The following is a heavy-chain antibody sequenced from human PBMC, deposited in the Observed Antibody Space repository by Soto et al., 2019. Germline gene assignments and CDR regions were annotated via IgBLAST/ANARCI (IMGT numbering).Heavy chain of an antibody. CDR1: GGSISSSSYY. V-gene: IGHV4-39*01. D-gene: IGHD3-10*01. CDR3: ARATMVRGVIPKYALSYYFDY. Sequence: SETLSLTCTVSGGSISSSSYYWGWIRQPPGKGLEWIGSIYYSGSTYYNPSLKSRVTISVDTSKNQFSLKLSSVTAADTAVYYCARATMVRGVIPKYALSYYFDYWGQGTLVTVSS. CDR2: IYYSGST. J-gene: IGHJ4*02.